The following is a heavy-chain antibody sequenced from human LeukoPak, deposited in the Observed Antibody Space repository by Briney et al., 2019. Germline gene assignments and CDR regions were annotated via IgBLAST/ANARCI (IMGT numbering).Heavy chain of an antibody. CDR1: GFTLSSHT. CDR2: ISTNDI. CDR3: VRDDILTGYPTPFDY. D-gene: IGHD3-9*01. J-gene: IGHJ4*02. V-gene: IGHV3-21*01. Sequence: GGSLRLSCAASGFTLSSHTMNWVRQAPGRGLEWVSAISTNDIQYADSVKGRFTISRDNAKNSLYLQMNSLRAEDTAVYYCVRDDILTGYPTPFDYWGQGTLVAVSS.